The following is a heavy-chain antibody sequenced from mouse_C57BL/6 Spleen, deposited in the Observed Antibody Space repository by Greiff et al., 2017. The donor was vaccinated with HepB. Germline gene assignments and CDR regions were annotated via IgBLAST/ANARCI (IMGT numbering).Heavy chain of an antibody. D-gene: IGHD1-1*01. CDR1: GYTFTGYW. J-gene: IGHJ4*01. Sequence: QVQLQQSGAELMKPGASVKLSCKATGYTFTGYWIEWVKQRPGHGLEWIGEILPGSGSTNYNEKFKGKATFTADTSSNTAYMQLSSLTTEDSAIYYCARWDYYGSSTPYAMDYWGQGTSVTVSS. CDR2: ILPGSGST. V-gene: IGHV1-9*01. CDR3: ARWDYYGSSTPYAMDY.